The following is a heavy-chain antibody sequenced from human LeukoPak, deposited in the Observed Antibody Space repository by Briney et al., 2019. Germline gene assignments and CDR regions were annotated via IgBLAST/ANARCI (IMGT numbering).Heavy chain of an antibody. CDR1: GFTFSNHA. CDR3: ARRSPGTSSLFYYYMDV. Sequence: PGGSLRLSCAASGFTFSNHAVSWVRQAPGKGLEWVSGISSSGSSTFFADSVKGRFTNSRDNAKTSLYLQMTALQAEDTAVYYCARRSPGTSSLFYYYMDVWGKGTTVTVSS. D-gene: IGHD1-26*01. CDR2: ISSSGSST. J-gene: IGHJ6*03. V-gene: IGHV3-23*01.